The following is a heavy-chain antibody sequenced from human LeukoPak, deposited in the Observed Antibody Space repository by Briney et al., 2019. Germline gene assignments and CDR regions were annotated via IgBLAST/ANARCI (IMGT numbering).Heavy chain of an antibody. V-gene: IGHV1-69*04. J-gene: IGHJ4*02. CDR3: AIHSRDGYNVDY. CDR1: GGTFSSYA. CDR2: IIPILGIA. Sequence: SVKVSRKASGGTFSSYAISWVRQAPGQGLEWMGRIIPILGIANYAQKFQGRVTITADKSTSTAYMELSSLRSEDTAVYYCAIHSRDGYNVDYWGQGTLVTVSS. D-gene: IGHD5-24*01.